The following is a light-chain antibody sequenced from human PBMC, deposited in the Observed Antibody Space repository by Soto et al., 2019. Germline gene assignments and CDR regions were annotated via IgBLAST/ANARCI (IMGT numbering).Light chain of an antibody. CDR1: SSDVGAYNY. CDR3: SSYAGRHSYV. J-gene: IGLJ1*01. Sequence: QSVLTQPPSASGSPGQSVTISCTGTSSDVGAYNYVSWYQQHPGKAPRLMIYDVSKRPSGVPDRFSGSKSGNTASLTVSGLQAEDGADYFCSSYAGRHSYVFGAGTKVTVL. V-gene: IGLV2-8*01. CDR2: DVS.